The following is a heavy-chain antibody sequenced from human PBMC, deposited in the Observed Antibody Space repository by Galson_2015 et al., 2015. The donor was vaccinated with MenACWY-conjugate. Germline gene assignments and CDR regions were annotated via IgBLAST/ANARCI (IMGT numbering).Heavy chain of an antibody. CDR2: INPGGSST. CDR3: AKTRGASFYFDS. Sequence: GLVWVSRINPGGSSTTYADSVKDRSTISRDNAKNTLYLQMNSLRPEDTAVFYCAKTRGASFYFDSWGQGTLVTVSS. J-gene: IGHJ4*02. V-gene: IGHV3-74*01. D-gene: IGHD1-26*01.